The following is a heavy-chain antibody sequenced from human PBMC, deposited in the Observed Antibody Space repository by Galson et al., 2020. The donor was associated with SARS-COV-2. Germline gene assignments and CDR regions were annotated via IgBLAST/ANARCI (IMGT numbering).Heavy chain of an antibody. CDR2: IYYSGNS. D-gene: IGHD1-26*01. CDR3: AIPYRGHIWVWES. CDR1: GDSIDSSGHY. J-gene: IGHJ5*02. Sequence: SETLSLTCSVSGDSIDSSGHYWAWIRQPPGRGLEWIGSIYYSGNSYSNPSLKSRVSLSVDTSKNQFSLKLGSLTAADTAVYYCAIPYRGHIWVWESWGQGTLVTVSS. V-gene: IGHV4-39*01.